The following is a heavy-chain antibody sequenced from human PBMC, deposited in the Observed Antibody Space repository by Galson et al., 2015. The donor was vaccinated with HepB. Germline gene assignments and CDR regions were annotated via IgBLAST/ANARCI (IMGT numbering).Heavy chain of an antibody. V-gene: IGHV3-30*18. D-gene: IGHD2-21*02. J-gene: IGHJ4*02. Sequence: SLRLSCAGSGFTFSSYGMYWVRQAPGKGLEWVAVISYDGSNRYYADSVKGRFTISRDNSKNTLYLQMNSLIPDDTAVYYCAKEGYCGGDCNSEVAAPDYWGLGTLVTVSS. CDR3: AKEGYCGGDCNSEVAAPDY. CDR1: GFTFSSYG. CDR2: ISYDGSNR.